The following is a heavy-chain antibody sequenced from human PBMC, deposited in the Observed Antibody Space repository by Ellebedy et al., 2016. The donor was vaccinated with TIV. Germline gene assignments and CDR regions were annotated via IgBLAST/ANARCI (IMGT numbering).Heavy chain of an antibody. CDR2: TSYSGST. CDR1: GGSIGSYY. J-gene: IGHJ4*02. V-gene: IGHV4-59*01. CDR3: ARAIGGSYEDF. D-gene: IGHD1-26*01. Sequence: SETLSLTCTVSGGSIGSYYWTWIRQPPGKGLEWIGHTSYSGSTNYNPSLKSQVTISIDTSKNQFSLRPTSVTAADTAVYYCARAIGGSYEDFWGQGTLVTVSS.